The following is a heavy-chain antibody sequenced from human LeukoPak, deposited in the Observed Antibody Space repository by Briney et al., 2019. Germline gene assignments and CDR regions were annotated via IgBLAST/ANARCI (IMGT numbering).Heavy chain of an antibody. D-gene: IGHD6-13*01. CDR3: AGDQTAAAGFLDY. CDR1: GGSISSGDYY. V-gene: IGHV4-30-4*08. Sequence: PSQTLSLTCTVSGGSISSGDYYWSWIRQPPGKGLEWIGYIFYNGRTYYNPSLKSRVTISADTSKNQFSLKLSSVTAADTAVYYCAGDQTAAAGFLDYWGQGTLVTVSS. J-gene: IGHJ4*02. CDR2: IFYNGRT.